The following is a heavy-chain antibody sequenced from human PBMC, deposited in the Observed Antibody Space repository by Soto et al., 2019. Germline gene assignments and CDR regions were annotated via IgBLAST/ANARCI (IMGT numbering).Heavy chain of an antibody. CDR3: AGRHSLDYCISTSCYYYYGMDV. CDR1: GGSISSSSYY. J-gene: IGHJ6*02. V-gene: IGHV4-39*01. Sequence: SETLSLTCTVPGGSISSSSYYWGWIRQPPGKGLEWIGSIYYSGSTYYNPSLKSRVTISVDTSKNQFSLKLSSVTAADTAVYYCAGRHSLDYCISTSCYYYYGMDVWGQGTTVTVSS. CDR2: IYYSGST. D-gene: IGHD2-2*01.